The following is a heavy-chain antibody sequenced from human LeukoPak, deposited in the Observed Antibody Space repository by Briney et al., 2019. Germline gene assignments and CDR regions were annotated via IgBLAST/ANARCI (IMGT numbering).Heavy chain of an antibody. CDR1: GFTFSSYA. D-gene: IGHD3-22*01. CDR3: TTDPPLDYDSRGYPDY. CDR2: IKSKTDGGTT. Sequence: GGSLRLSCAASGFTFSSYAMSWVRQAPGKGLEWVGRIKSKTDGGTTDYAAPVKGRFTISRDDSKNTLYLQMNSLKTEDTAVYYCTTDPPLDYDSRGYPDYWGQGTLVTVSS. V-gene: IGHV3-15*01. J-gene: IGHJ4*02.